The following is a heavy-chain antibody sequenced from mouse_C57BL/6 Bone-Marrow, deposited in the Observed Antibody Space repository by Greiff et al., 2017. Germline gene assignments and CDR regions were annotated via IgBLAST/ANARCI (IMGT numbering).Heavy chain of an antibody. CDR3: ARWGTTDFAY. D-gene: IGHD1-1*01. J-gene: IGHJ3*01. Sequence: VQLQQSGAELARPGASVKLSCKASGYTFTSYGISWVKQRTGQGLEWIGEIYPRSGNTYYNEKFKGKATLTADKSSSTAYMELRSLTSEDSAVYSCARWGTTDFAYWGQGTLVTVSA. V-gene: IGHV1-81*01. CDR1: GYTFTSYG. CDR2: IYPRSGNT.